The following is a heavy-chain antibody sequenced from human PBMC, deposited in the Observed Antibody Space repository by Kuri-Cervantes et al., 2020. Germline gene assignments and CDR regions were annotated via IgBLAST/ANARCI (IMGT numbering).Heavy chain of an antibody. CDR3: ARLYFVGWYYYDSSGYSYFDY. CDR1: GASIGTYY. J-gene: IGHJ4*02. CDR2: LYTSGTA. D-gene: IGHD3-22*01. Sequence: SETLSLTCTVSGASIGTYYWSWIRQPAGKGLEWIGRLYTSGTASYNPSLKSRVTISVDTSKNQFSLKLSSVTAADTAVYYCARLYFVGWYYYDSSGYSYFDYWGQGTLVTVSS. V-gene: IGHV4-4*07.